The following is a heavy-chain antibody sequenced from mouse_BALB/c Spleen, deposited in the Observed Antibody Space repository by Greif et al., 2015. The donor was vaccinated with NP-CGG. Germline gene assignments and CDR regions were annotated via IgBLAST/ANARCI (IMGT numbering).Heavy chain of an antibody. V-gene: IGHV1-12*01. CDR1: GYTFTSYN. CDR3: AGGYYRYDGWFAY. J-gene: IGHJ3*01. CDR2: IYPGNGDT. D-gene: IGHD2-14*01. Sequence: LQQSGAELVKPGASVKMSCKASGYTFTSYNMHWVKQTPGQGLEWIGAIYPGNGDTSYNQKFKGKATLTADKSSSTAYMQLSSLTSEDSAAYYCAGGYYRYDGWFAYWGQGTLVTVSA.